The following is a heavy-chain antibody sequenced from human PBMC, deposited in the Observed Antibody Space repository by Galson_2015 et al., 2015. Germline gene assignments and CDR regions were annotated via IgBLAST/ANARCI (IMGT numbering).Heavy chain of an antibody. J-gene: IGHJ4*02. Sequence: SLRLSFAASGFTFSSYAMHWVRQAPGKGLEWVAVISYDGSNTYYADSVKGRFTISRDNSKNTLYLQMNSLRAEDTAVYYCARGRTMIVPYYFDYWGQGTLVTVSS. CDR2: ISYDGSNT. CDR1: GFTFSSYA. CDR3: ARGRTMIVPYYFDY. D-gene: IGHD3-22*01. V-gene: IGHV3-30-3*01.